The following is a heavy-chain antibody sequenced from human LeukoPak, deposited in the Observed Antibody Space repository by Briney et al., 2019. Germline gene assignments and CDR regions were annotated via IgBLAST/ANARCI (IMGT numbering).Heavy chain of an antibody. CDR3: AREYYYDSSGYDY. CDR1: GGSISSGDYY. D-gene: IGHD3-22*01. J-gene: IGHJ4*02. Sequence: SETLSLTCTVSGGSISSGDYYWSWIRQPPGKGLEWIGYIYYSGSTYYNPSLKSRVTISVDTSKNQFSLKLSSVTAADTAVYYCAREYYYDSSGYDYWGQGTLVTVSS. CDR2: IYYSGST. V-gene: IGHV4-30-4*08.